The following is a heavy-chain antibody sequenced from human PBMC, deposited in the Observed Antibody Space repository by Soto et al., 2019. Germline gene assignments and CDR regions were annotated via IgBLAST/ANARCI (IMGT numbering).Heavy chain of an antibody. Sequence: GGSLRLSCAASGLTFNNYAMSWARQAPGRGLEWVSSISGSGGSTYYADSVRGRFTISRDNSKNTLYLQMNSLRAEDTAVYYCAKNWCTSTSCYSNWLDPWGQGTLVTVSS. CDR3: AKNWCTSTSCYSNWLDP. J-gene: IGHJ5*02. V-gene: IGHV3-23*01. CDR1: GLTFNNYA. CDR2: ISGSGGST. D-gene: IGHD2-2*01.